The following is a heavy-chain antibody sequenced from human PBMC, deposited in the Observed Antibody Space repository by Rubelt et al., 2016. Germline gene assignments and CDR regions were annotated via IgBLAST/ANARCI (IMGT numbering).Heavy chain of an antibody. Sequence: EVQLVESGGGVVQPGGSLRLSCAASGFTFSSYAMSWVRQAPGKGLEWVSAISGSGGSTYYADSVKGRFTSSRDNSKNTLYLQMNSLRAEDTAVYYCARDLVYGGVVTTYGAGFDYWGQGTLVTVSS. V-gene: IGHV3-23*04. D-gene: IGHD4-23*01. J-gene: IGHJ4*02. CDR3: ARDLVYGGVVTTYGAGFDY. CDR2: ISGSGGST. CDR1: GFTFSSYA.